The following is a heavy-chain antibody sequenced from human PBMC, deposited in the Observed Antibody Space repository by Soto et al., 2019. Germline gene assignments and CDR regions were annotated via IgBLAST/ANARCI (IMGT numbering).Heavy chain of an antibody. V-gene: IGHV3-11*01. D-gene: IGHD3-16*01. CDR1: GFIFSDYY. Sequence: DLEESGGGLVKPGGSLRLSCTASGFIFSDYYMSWIRQAPGKGLEWVSDISNSGRITHHADSVEGRFTISRDNAKDSLYLQMNSLRPEDSAIYYRARDHGGGGLTLEYWGQGTLVTVSS. J-gene: IGHJ4*02. CDR3: ARDHGGGGLTLEY. CDR2: ISNSGRIT.